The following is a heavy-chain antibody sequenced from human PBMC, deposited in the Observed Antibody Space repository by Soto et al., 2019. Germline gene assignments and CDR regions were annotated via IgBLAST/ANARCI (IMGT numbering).Heavy chain of an antibody. CDR2: ISANGQGI. CDR3: AKDRDYPRDQFHY. CDR1: GFTFTYYA. D-gene: IGHD4-17*01. Sequence: GGSLRLSCTASGFTFTYYAFSWVRQAPGKGLEWVSAISANGQGIYYADSVRGRFTISRDNSKNTVFLHMDSLRAEDTAVYYCAKDRDYPRDQFHYWGQGTLVLVSS. J-gene: IGHJ4*02. V-gene: IGHV3-23*01.